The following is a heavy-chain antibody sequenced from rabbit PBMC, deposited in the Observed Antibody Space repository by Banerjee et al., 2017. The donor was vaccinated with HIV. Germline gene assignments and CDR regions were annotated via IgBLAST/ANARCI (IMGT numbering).Heavy chain of an antibody. J-gene: IGHJ4*01. V-gene: IGHV1S40*01. Sequence: QSLEESGGGLVKPEGSLTPTCKASGFDLSTTYYMCWVRQAPGKGLEWIGCIYTGSSGNTYYATWVNGRFTISKSSSTTVTLQMTSLTAADTATYFCARGTPTYVDYFLWGQGTLVTVS. CDR3: ARGTPTYVDYFL. CDR1: GFDLSTTYY. CDR2: IYTGSSGNT. D-gene: IGHD2-1*01.